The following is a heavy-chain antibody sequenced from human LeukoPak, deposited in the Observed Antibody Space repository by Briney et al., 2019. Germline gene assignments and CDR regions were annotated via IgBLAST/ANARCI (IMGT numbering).Heavy chain of an antibody. CDR1: GYTFISYG. CDR2: ISGHNGNT. CDR3: ARAGATVTKVYDN. J-gene: IGHJ4*02. V-gene: IGHV1-18*01. Sequence: ASVKVSCKASGYTFISYGISWVRQAPGQGLEWMGWISGHNGNTNYAQKFQDRVTVTTDTSTSTAYMELRSLKSDDTAVYYCARAGATVTKVYDNWGQGTLVTVPS. D-gene: IGHD4-17*01.